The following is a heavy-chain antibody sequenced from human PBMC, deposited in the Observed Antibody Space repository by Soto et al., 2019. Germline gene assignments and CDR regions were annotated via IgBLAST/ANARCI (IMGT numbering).Heavy chain of an antibody. Sequence: GGSLRLSCAASGFTFSSYSMNWVRQAPGKGLEWVSYISSSSSTIYYADSVKGRFTISRDNSKNTLYLQMNSLRAEDTAVYYCAKASGEAAGNFYYYGMDVWCQGTTVTVSS. CDR3: AKASGEAAGNFYYYGMDV. J-gene: IGHJ6*02. V-gene: IGHV3-48*01. CDR1: GFTFSSYS. D-gene: IGHD6-13*01. CDR2: ISSSSSTI.